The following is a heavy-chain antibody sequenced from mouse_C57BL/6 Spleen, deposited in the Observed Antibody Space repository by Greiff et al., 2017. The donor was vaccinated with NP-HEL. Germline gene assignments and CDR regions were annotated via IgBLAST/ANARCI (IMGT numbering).Heavy chain of an antibody. V-gene: IGHV1-39*01. CDR1: GYSFTDYN. CDR2: INPNYGTT. CDR3: ASDYDEAWFAY. Sequence: VHVKQSGPELVKPGASAKISCKASGYSFTDYNMNWVKQSNGKSLEWIGVINPNYGTTSYNQKFKGKATLTVDQSSSTAYMQLNSLTSEDSAVYYCASDYDEAWFAYWGQGTLVTVSA. J-gene: IGHJ3*01. D-gene: IGHD2-4*01.